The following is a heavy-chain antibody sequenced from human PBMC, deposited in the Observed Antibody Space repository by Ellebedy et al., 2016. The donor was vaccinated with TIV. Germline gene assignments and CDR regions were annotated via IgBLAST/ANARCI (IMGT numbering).Heavy chain of an antibody. D-gene: IGHD3-16*02. V-gene: IGHV3-53*01. J-gene: IGHJ4*02. CDR2: IYSGGST. CDR3: AKGISSQWELSDH. Sequence: GGSLRLXCAASGFIVSSNFMSWVRQAPGKGLEWVSVIYSGGSTYYADSVKGRFTISRDNSKNTLYLQMNSLRAEDTALYYCAKGISSQWELSDHWGQGTLVTVSS. CDR1: GFIVSSNF.